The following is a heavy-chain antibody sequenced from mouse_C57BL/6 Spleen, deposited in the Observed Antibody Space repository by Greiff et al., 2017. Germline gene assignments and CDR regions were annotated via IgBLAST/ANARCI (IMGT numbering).Heavy chain of an antibody. CDR3: ARVAYYSNYVCTY. D-gene: IGHD2-5*01. CDR1: GYTFTSYW. J-gene: IGHJ3*01. Sequence: VQLQQPGAELVMPGASVKLSCKASGYTFTSYWMHWVKPRPGQGLEWIGEIDPSDSFTNYNQKFKGKSTLTVDKSSSTAYMQLYCLTSEDSAVYYCARVAYYSNYVCTYWGQGTLVTVSA. CDR2: IDPSDSFT. V-gene: IGHV1-69*01.